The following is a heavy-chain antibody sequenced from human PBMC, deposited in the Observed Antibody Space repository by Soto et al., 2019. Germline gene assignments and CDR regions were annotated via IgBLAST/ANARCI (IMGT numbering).Heavy chain of an antibody. CDR3: ARESEDLTSNFDY. CDR1: GFTFANSW. Sequence: VQLVESGGGLVQPGGSLRLSCAASGFTFANSWMAWVRQAPGKGLEWVANIKEDGSETYYVDSLRGRFAISRDNAKSSLFLQMTGLRADDTAVYFCARESEDLTSNFDYWGQGTLVTVSS. J-gene: IGHJ4*02. V-gene: IGHV3-7*03. CDR2: IKEDGSET.